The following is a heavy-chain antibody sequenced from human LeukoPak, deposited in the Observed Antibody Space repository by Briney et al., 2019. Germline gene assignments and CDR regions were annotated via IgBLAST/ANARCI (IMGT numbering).Heavy chain of an antibody. CDR3: ARDSGDHYYYYYGMDV. CDR2: IYSGGST. CDR1: GFTVSSNY. Sequence: GGSLRLSCAASGFTVSSNYMSWVRQAPGKGLEWVSVIYSGGSTYYADAVKGRFTISRDNYKNTLYLQMNSLRAEDTAVYYCARDSGDHYYYYYGMDVWGQGTTVTVSS. D-gene: IGHD3-10*01. V-gene: IGHV3-66*01. J-gene: IGHJ6*02.